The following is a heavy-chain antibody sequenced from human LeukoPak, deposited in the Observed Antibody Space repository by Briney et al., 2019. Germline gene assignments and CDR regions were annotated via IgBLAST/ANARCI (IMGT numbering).Heavy chain of an antibody. Sequence: QPGGSLRLSCAASGFTFSSYSMLWARQAPGKGLVWVSRINGDGSSTSYADSVKGRFTISRDNAKNTLYLQMNSLRAEDTAVYYCARESAYSSGWFLDYWGQGTLVTVSS. CDR1: GFTFSSYS. V-gene: IGHV3-74*01. CDR2: INGDGSST. CDR3: ARESAYSSGWFLDY. D-gene: IGHD6-19*01. J-gene: IGHJ4*02.